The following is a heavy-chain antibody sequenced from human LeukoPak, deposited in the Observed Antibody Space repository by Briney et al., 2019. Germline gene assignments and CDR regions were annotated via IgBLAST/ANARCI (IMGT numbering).Heavy chain of an antibody. CDR3: ARDTKVGYCSSTSCTESMDV. V-gene: IGHV3-33*01. CDR2: IWYDGSNK. J-gene: IGHJ6*02. Sequence: GGSLRLSCAASGFTFSSYGIHWVRQAPGKGLEWVALIWYDGSNKYYADSVKGRFTISRDNSKNTLYLQMNSLRAEDTAVYYCARDTKVGYCSSTSCTESMDVWGQGTTVIVSS. D-gene: IGHD2-2*01. CDR1: GFTFSSYG.